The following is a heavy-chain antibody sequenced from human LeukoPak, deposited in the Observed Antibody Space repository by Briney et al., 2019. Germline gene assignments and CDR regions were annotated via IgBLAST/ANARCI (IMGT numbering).Heavy chain of an antibody. CDR1: GFTFSSYW. CDR3: AATLVATYMDV. Sequence: GGSLRLSCAASGFTFSSYWMHWVRQAPGKGLVWVSRINSDGSSTSYADSVKGRFTISRDNSKNTLYLQMNSLRAEDTAVYYCAATLVATYMDVWGKGTTVTISS. D-gene: IGHD5-12*01. V-gene: IGHV3-74*01. J-gene: IGHJ6*03. CDR2: INSDGSST.